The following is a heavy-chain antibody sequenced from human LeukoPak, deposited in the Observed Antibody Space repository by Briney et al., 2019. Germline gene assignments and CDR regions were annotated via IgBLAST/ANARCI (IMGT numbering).Heavy chain of an antibody. CDR1: GGSFTGYY. J-gene: IGHJ3*02. CDR2: IYHSGST. Sequence: SETLSLTCAVFGGSFTGYYWSWIRQPPGKGQEWIGEIYHSGSTNYNPSLKSRVTISVDTSKNQFSLKLSSVTAADTAVYYCARVWFGELFAFDIWGQGTMVTVSS. D-gene: IGHD3-10*01. V-gene: IGHV4-34*01. CDR3: ARVWFGELFAFDI.